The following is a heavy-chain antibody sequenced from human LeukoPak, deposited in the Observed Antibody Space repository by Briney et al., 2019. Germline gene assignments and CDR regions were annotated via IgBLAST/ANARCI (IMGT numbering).Heavy chain of an antibody. CDR3: VRQAYFGLDV. Sequence: GESLKISCNGSGDSFTNYWIGWVRQMPGKGLEWMAIIYPSDSDTRYNPPLQGQVTISVDKSINTAYLQWSSLKASSTAMYYCVRQAYFGLDVWGEGTTVTVS. J-gene: IGHJ6*02. D-gene: IGHD3-10*01. CDR2: IYPSDSDT. V-gene: IGHV5-51*01. CDR1: GDSFTNYW.